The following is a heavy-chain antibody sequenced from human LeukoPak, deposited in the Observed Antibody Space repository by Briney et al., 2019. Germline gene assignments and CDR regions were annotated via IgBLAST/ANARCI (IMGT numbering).Heavy chain of an antibody. CDR2: INHSVTT. D-gene: IGHD2/OR15-2a*01. V-gene: IGHV4-34*01. Sequence: KPSETLSLTCAVYGAPFSGYYWSWIRHSPGKGLEWIGEINHSVTTNYSPSLKSRVSMSVDTSKNQFSLKLTSVTAADTAVYYCAREACNSGTCDAFDIWGQGTMVTVSS. CDR1: GAPFSGYY. CDR3: AREACNSGTCDAFDI. J-gene: IGHJ3*02.